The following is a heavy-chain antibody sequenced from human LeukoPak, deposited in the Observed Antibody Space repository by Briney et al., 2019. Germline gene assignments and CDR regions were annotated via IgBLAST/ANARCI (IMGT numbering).Heavy chain of an antibody. CDR3: AKDLRRYYYDSSGYYYDAFDI. D-gene: IGHD3-22*01. J-gene: IGHJ3*02. CDR1: GFTFSSYG. Sequence: GGSLRLSCAASGFTFSSYGMSWVRQAPGKGLEGVSAISGSGGSTYYADSVKGRFTISRDNSKNTLYLQMNSLRDEDTAVYYCAKDLRRYYYDSSGYYYDAFDIWGQGTMVTVSS. CDR2: ISGSGGST. V-gene: IGHV3-23*01.